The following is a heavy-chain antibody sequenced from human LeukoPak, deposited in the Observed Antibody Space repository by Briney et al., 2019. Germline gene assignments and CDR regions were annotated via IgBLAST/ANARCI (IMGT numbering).Heavy chain of an antibody. J-gene: IGHJ2*01. Sequence: PSETLSLTCAVSGGSISSSNWWSWVRQPPGKGLEWIGEIYHSGSTNYNPSLKSRVTISVDKSKNQFSLKLSSVTAADTAVYYCAVGFRASVTYWYFDLWGRGTLVTVSS. D-gene: IGHD3-10*01. CDR1: GGSISSSNW. V-gene: IGHV4-4*02. CDR3: AVGFRASVTYWYFDL. CDR2: IYHSGST.